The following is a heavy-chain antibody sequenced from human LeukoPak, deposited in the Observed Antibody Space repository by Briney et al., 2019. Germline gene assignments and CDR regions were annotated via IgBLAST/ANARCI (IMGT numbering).Heavy chain of an antibody. Sequence: GRSLRLSCAASGFTFSSYAMHRVRQAPGKGLEWVAVISYDGSNKYYADSVKGRFTISRDNSKNTLYLQMNSLRAEDTAVYYCASPVRVGTGAFDIWGQGTMVTVSS. D-gene: IGHD2-8*02. CDR2: ISYDGSNK. J-gene: IGHJ3*02. CDR1: GFTFSSYA. CDR3: ASPVRVGTGAFDI. V-gene: IGHV3-30*04.